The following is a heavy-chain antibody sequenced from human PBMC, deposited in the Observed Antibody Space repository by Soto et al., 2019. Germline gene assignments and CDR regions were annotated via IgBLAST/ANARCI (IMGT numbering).Heavy chain of an antibody. J-gene: IGHJ4*02. V-gene: IGHV3-66*01. Sequence: EVQLVESGGGLVQPGGSLRLSGPASGSTVSSNYMSWVRQAPGKGLDWVSVVYIGGNTYYAGSVEGRFTISRDNFQNLLYLQMNSLRAEDTAVYYCAGSVGGGFDYWGQGTLVTVSS. D-gene: IGHD3-16*01. CDR1: GSTVSSNY. CDR2: VYIGGNT. CDR3: AGSVGGGFDY.